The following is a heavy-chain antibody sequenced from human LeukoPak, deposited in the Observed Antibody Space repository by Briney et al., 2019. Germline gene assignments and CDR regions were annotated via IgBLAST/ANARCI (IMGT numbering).Heavy chain of an antibody. Sequence: GASVKVSCKASGYTFTSYGISWVRQAPGQGLEWMGWISAYNGNTNYAQRLQGRVTTTTDTSTSTAYMELRSLRSDDTAVYYCARDRDYGDYNTQDLFVYWGQGTLVTVSS. D-gene: IGHD4-17*01. V-gene: IGHV1-18*01. J-gene: IGHJ4*02. CDR2: ISAYNGNT. CDR3: ARDRDYGDYNTQDLFVY. CDR1: GYTFTSYG.